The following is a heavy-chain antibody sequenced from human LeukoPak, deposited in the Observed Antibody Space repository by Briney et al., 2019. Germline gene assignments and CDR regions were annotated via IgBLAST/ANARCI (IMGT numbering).Heavy chain of an antibody. Sequence: SVKVSCKASGGTFSSYAISWVRQAPGQGLEWMGGIIPIFGTANYAQKFQGRVTITAAESTSTAYMELSSLRSEDTAVYYCARPVGPATYYDYVWGSPPGYWGQGTLVTVSS. CDR3: ARPVGPATYYDYVWGSPPGY. D-gene: IGHD3-16*01. V-gene: IGHV1-69*13. CDR1: GGTFSSYA. J-gene: IGHJ4*02. CDR2: IIPIFGTA.